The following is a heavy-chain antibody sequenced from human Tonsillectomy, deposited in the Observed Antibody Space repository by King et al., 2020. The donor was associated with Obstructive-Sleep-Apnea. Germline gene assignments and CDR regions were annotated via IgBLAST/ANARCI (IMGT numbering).Heavy chain of an antibody. CDR1: GFTFSNYG. D-gene: IGHD5-18*01. J-gene: IGHJ6*02. CDR3: ATEGGSYGPSSAGYAYYGMDV. CDR2: IRYDGSNK. V-gene: IGHV3-30*02. Sequence: VQLVESGGGVVQPGRSLRLSCAASGFTFSNYGMHWVRQAPGKGLEWVAFIRYDGSNKYYADSVKGRFIISRDNSKNTLYLQMNSLRAEDTAVYYCATEGGSYGPSSAGYAYYGMDVWGQGTTVTVSS.